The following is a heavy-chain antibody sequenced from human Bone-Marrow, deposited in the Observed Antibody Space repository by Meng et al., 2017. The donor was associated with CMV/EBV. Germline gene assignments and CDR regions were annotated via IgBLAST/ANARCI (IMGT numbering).Heavy chain of an antibody. D-gene: IGHD3-3*01. J-gene: IGHJ5*02. V-gene: IGHV4-39*07. CDR1: GGSISSSSYY. Sequence: SETLSLTCTVSGGSISSSSYYWGWIRQPPGKGLEWIGSIYYSGSTNYNPSPKSRVTISVDTSKNQFSLKLSSVTAADTAVYYCARGGSHTYYDFWSGSNWFDPWGQGTLVTVSS. CDR2: IYYSGST. CDR3: ARGGSHTYYDFWSGSNWFDP.